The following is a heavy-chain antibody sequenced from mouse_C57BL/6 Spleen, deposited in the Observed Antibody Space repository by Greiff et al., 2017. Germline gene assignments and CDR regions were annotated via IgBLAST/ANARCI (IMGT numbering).Heavy chain of an antibody. V-gene: IGHV1-59*01. CDR3: ANYYGSSYAMDY. CDR2: IDPSDSYT. CDR1: GYTFTSYW. Sequence: QVQLQQSGAELVRPGTSVKLSCKASGYTFTSYWMHWVKQRPGQGLEWIGVIDPSDSYTNYNQKFKGKATLTVDTSSSTAYMQLSSLTSEDSAVYYCANYYGSSYAMDYWGQGTSVTVSS. J-gene: IGHJ4*01. D-gene: IGHD1-1*01.